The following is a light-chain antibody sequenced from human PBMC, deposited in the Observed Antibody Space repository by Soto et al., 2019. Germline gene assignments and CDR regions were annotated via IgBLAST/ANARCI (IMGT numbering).Light chain of an antibody. Sequence: DIVLTQSPATLSLSPGDRATLSCRASQTVGSSYLAWYQQKPGQAPRLVIYGASSRATGVPDRFSGSGSGTDFTLTISRLETQDFAVYYCQHYGSSHTWTFGQGTKVDIK. CDR3: QHYGSSHTWT. CDR1: QTVGSSY. CDR2: GAS. V-gene: IGKV3-20*01. J-gene: IGKJ1*01.